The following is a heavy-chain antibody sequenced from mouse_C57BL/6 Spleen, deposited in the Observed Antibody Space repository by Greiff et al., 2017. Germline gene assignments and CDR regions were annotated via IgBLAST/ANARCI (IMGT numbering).Heavy chain of an antibody. CDR1: GYAFSSSW. CDR2: IYPGDGDT. Sequence: VQLQQSGPELVKPGASVKISCKASGYAFSSSWMNWVKQRPGKGLEWIGRIYPGDGDTNYNGKFKGKATLTADKSSSTAYMQLSSLTSEDSAVYFCARPGSTGGDYWGQGTTLTGSS. D-gene: IGHD1-1*01. J-gene: IGHJ2*01. CDR3: ARPGSTGGDY. V-gene: IGHV1-82*01.